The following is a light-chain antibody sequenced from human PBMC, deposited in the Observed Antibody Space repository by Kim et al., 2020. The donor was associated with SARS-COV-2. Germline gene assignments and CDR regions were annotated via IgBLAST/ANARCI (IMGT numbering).Light chain of an antibody. CDR3: HQYNDWPPGDT. J-gene: IGKJ2*01. CDR2: GAS. CDR1: QSVSNN. V-gene: IGKV3-15*01. Sequence: SQGGRATLACRASQSVSNNLAWYQLKPGQAPRLLIYGASTRATGTPARFSASGSGTDFTLTVSSLQSEDFAVYYCHQYNDWPPGDTFGQGTKLEI.